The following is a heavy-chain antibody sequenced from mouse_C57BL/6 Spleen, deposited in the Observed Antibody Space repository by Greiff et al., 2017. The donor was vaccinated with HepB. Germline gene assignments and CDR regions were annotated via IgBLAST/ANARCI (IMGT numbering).Heavy chain of an antibody. CDR3: ARDRGTTVVAPAY. CDR1: GYSITSGYD. V-gene: IGHV3-1*01. D-gene: IGHD1-1*01. Sequence: VQLQQSGPGMVKPSQSLSLTCTVTGYSITSGYDWHWIRHFPGNKLEWMGYISYSGSTNYNPSLKSRISITHDTSKNHFFLKLNSVTTEDTATYYCARDRGTTVVAPAYWGQGTLVTVSA. CDR2: ISYSGST. J-gene: IGHJ3*01.